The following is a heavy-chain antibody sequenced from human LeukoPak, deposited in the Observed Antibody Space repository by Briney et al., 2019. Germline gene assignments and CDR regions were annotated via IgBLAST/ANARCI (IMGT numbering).Heavy chain of an antibody. Sequence: PGGSLRLSCKASGFTVSDSDMSWIRQAPGKGLEWVAYIIESGTRTYYADSVTGRFTISRDNAENSVYLQMNSLRAEDTAVYYCAKSARWFGELLYVAMDYYYMDVWGKGTTVTVSS. CDR2: IIESGTRT. J-gene: IGHJ6*03. V-gene: IGHV3-11*01. CDR1: GFTVSDSD. D-gene: IGHD3-10*01. CDR3: AKSARWFGELLYVAMDYYYMDV.